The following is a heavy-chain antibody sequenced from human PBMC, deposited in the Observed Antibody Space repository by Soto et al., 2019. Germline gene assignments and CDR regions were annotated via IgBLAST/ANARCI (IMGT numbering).Heavy chain of an antibody. D-gene: IGHD6-19*01. J-gene: IGHJ6*02. CDR3: VKGDSGSGGTFSYGMDL. CDR2: ISASGGST. V-gene: IGHV3-23*01. Sequence: EVQLLESGGGLVQPGGSLRLSCAASGFTFNNYAMKWVRQSPGKGLEWVSAISASGGSTYYADSVKGRFTISRDNSKNXXDLQMNTLRAEDTAVYYCVKGDSGSGGTFSYGMDLWGQGTTVTVSS. CDR1: GFTFNNYA.